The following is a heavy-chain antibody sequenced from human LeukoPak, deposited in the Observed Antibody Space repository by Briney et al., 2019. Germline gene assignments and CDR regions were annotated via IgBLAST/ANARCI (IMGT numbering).Heavy chain of an antibody. V-gene: IGHV3-74*01. J-gene: IGHJ5*02. CDR3: VRGALRDCSYTSCTRGNWFDP. CDR2: IIVIAGAT. D-gene: IGHD2-2*01. Sequence: GGSLRLSCAASGFTFSSHGMTWVRKAPGKGLVGVSNIIVIAGATYYAASVKGRFTISRDNARNTLYLQMHSLTAEDTGVYYCVRGALRDCSYTSCTRGNWFDPWGQGTLVTVSS. CDR1: GFTFSSHG.